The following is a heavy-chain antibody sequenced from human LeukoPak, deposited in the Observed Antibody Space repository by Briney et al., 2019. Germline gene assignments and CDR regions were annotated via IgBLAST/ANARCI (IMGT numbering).Heavy chain of an antibody. J-gene: IGHJ4*02. CDR3: ARDRLWSYGGNPGYFDY. CDR1: GFTFRTSW. CDR2: KNQDGSEQ. D-gene: IGHD4-23*01. Sequence: FSTASGFTFRTSWMSWVRQAPGKGQGGVANKNQDGSEQYHVESVKGRFTISRDNAKNSLYLQMNSLRAEDTAVYYCARDRLWSYGGNPGYFDYWGQGTLVTVSS. V-gene: IGHV3-7*01.